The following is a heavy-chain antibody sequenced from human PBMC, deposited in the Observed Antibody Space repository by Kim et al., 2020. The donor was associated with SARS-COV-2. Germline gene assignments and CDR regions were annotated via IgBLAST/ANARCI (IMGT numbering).Heavy chain of an antibody. V-gene: IGHV4-34*01. J-gene: IGHJ3*01. CDR3: ARYGLSGKAFDV. D-gene: IGHD1-26*01. CDR2: T. Sequence: TKYKHALKSRVNISVAPTKNQFALKLSSVTAADTAVYYCARYGLSGKAFDVWGQGTLVPVSS.